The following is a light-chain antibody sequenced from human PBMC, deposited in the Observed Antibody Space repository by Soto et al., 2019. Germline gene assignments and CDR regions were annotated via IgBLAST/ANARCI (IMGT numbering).Light chain of an antibody. CDR1: QSVRSNY. V-gene: IGKV3-20*01. CDR3: QQYGGSPYT. Sequence: EIVLTQSPGTLSLSPGERATLSCRASQSVRSNYLAWYQRKPGQAPRLLIYGASTRATGIPDRFSGTGSGTDFTLTISRLEPEDFAVYYCQQYGGSPYTFGQGTQLEIK. CDR2: GAS. J-gene: IGKJ2*01.